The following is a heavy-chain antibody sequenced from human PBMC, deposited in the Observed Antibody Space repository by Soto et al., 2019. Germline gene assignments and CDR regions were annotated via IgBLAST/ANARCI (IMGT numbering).Heavy chain of an antibody. CDR2: ISAYNGDT. D-gene: IGHD2-15*01. CDR3: ARLGYCSGSSCDYYWYFDL. CDR1: GYTFTSYG. J-gene: IGHJ2*01. Sequence: QVQLVQSGPEVKKPGAAVKVSCKASGYTFTSYGIIWVRQAPGQGLEWMGWISAYNGDTKYAQKLQGRVTMTTDTSTSTAYMELRSLRSDDTAVYYCARLGYCSGSSCDYYWYFDLWGRGTLVTVSS. V-gene: IGHV1-18*01.